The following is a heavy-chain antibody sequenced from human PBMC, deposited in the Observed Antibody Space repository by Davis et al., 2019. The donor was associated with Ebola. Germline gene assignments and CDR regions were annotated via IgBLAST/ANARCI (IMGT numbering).Heavy chain of an antibody. CDR1: GGSISSYY. D-gene: IGHD1-14*01. Sequence: GSLRLSCTVSGGSISSYYWSWIRQPPGKGLEWIGYIYHSGSTYYNPSLKSRVTISVDTSKNQFSLKLSSVTAADTAAYYCARVRGVRSWFDPWGQGTLVTVSS. CDR3: ARVRGVRSWFDP. J-gene: IGHJ5*02. CDR2: IYHSGST. V-gene: IGHV4-59*01.